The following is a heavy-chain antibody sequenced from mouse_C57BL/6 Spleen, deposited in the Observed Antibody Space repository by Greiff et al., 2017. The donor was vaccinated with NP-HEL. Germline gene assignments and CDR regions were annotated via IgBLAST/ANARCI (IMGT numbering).Heavy chain of an antibody. CDR2: IYPGDGDT. Sequence: QVQLQQSGPELVKPGASVKISCKASGYAFSSSWMNWVKQRPGTGLEWIGRIYPGDGDTNYNGKFKGKATLTADNSSSTAYMQLSSVTSEDSAVYFCARSYDGYPCAYWGQGTLVTVSA. CDR3: ARSYDGYPCAY. J-gene: IGHJ3*01. V-gene: IGHV1-82*01. D-gene: IGHD2-3*01. CDR1: GYAFSSSW.